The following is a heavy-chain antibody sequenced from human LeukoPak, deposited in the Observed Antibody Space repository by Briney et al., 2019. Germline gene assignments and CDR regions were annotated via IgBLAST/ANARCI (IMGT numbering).Heavy chain of an antibody. CDR2: IYSGGST. V-gene: IGHV3-53*01. CDR3: ARSYSSGWYGYFDY. CDR1: GFTVSSNY. J-gene: IGHJ4*02. Sequence: PGGSLRLSCAASGFTVSSNYMSWVRQAPGKGLEWVSVIYSGGSTYYADSVKGRFTISRDKSKNTLYLQMNSLRAEDTAVYYCARSYSSGWYGYFDYWGQGTLVTVSS. D-gene: IGHD6-19*01.